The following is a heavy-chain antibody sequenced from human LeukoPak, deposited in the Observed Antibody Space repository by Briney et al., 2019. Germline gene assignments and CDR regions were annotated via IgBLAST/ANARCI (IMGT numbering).Heavy chain of an antibody. J-gene: IGHJ4*02. CDR1: GFTFSSYS. CDR3: ATELLWFGELFRDFDY. D-gene: IGHD3-10*01. CDR2: ISSSSSTI. Sequence: PGGSLRLSCAASGFTFSSYSMNWVRQAPGKGLEWVSYISSSSSTIYYADPVKGRFTISRDNAKNSLYLQMDSLRAEDTAVYYCATELLWFGELFRDFDYWGQGTLVTVSS. V-gene: IGHV3-48*01.